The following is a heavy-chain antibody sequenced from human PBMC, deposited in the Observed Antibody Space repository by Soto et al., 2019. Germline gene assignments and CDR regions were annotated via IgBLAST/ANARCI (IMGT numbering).Heavy chain of an antibody. V-gene: IGHV1-69*01. CDR3: ARDGGRHSGGIDY. Sequence: QVQLVQSGAEVKKPWSSVKVSCKASGGTFSSYSINWVRQAPGQGLEWMGAIIPIFGTANYAQKFQGRVTITADESTSTAYMELSSLRSEDTAVYYCARDGGRHSGGIDYWGQGTLVTVSS. CDR1: GGTFSSYS. D-gene: IGHD1-26*01. J-gene: IGHJ4*02. CDR2: IIPIFGTA.